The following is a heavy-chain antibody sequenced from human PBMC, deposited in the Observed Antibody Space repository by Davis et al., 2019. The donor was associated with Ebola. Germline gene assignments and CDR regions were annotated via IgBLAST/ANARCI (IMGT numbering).Heavy chain of an antibody. J-gene: IGHJ6*02. D-gene: IGHD3-10*01. CDR3: ARALVQGVIPRRHYYYYGMDV. Sequence: GESLKISCAASGFTFSGSAMHWVRQASGKGLEWVGRIRSKANSYATAYAASVKGRFTISRDDSKNTAYLQMNSLKTEDTAVYYCARALVQGVIPRRHYYYYGMDVWGQGTTVTVSS. CDR1: GFTFSGSA. V-gene: IGHV3-73*01. CDR2: IRSKANSYAT.